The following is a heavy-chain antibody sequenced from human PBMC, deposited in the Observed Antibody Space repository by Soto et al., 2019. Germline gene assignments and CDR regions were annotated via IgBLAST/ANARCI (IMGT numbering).Heavy chain of an antibody. V-gene: IGHV2-5*02. D-gene: IGHD3-10*01. J-gene: IGHJ6*02. Sequence: QITLKESGPTLVKPTQTLTLTCTFSGFSLSTSGVGVGWIRQPPGKALEWLALIYWDDDKRYSPSLKSRLTITKDTSKNQVVLTMNNMDPVDTATYYCARCVGRLRYYGMDVWGQGTTVTVSS. CDR2: IYWDDDK. CDR1: GFSLSTSGVG. CDR3: ARCVGRLRYYGMDV.